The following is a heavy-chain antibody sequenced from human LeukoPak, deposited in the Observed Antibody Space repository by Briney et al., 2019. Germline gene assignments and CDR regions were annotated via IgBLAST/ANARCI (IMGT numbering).Heavy chain of an antibody. CDR1: GFTFSSYS. J-gene: IGHJ3*02. CDR2: ISSSSSYI. CDR3: ARVHVLRYFDWLSALDAFDI. V-gene: IGHV3-21*01. Sequence: GGSLRLSCAASGFTFSSYSMNWVRQAPGKGLEWVSSISSSSSYIYYADSVKGRFTISRDNAKNSLYLQMNSLRAEDTAVYYCARVHVLRYFDWLSALDAFDIWGQGTMVTVSS. D-gene: IGHD3-9*01.